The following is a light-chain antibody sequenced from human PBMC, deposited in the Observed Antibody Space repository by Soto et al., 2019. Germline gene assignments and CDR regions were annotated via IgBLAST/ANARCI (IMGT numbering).Light chain of an antibody. CDR3: CSYAATNDFLV. J-gene: IGLJ3*02. Sequence: QSVLTQPASVSGSPGQSITISYTGPSGDGGNYNLVSWYRQRPGKAPKLIIYEGTKRHAGVSTRFSGSISANAASLTISGLQAEDEADYYCCSYAATNDFLVFGGGTKLTVL. CDR2: EGT. V-gene: IGLV2-23*01. CDR1: SGDGGNYNL.